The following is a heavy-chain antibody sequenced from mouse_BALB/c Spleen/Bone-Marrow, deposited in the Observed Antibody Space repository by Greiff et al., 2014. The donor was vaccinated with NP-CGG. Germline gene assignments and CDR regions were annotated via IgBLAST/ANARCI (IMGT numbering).Heavy chain of an antibody. CDR2: VDPANGNT. V-gene: IGHV14-3*02. Sequence: EVMLVESGAELVKPGASVKLSCTASDSNFKDTYMHWVNQRPEQGLEWIGRVDPANGNTKYDPKFQGKATITADTSSNTAYLQLSSLRLADAAVYYYARVRYIRGRDLDYWGQGTTLTVSS. D-gene: IGHD1-3*01. CDR3: ARVRYIRGRDLDY. J-gene: IGHJ2*01. CDR1: DSNFKDTY.